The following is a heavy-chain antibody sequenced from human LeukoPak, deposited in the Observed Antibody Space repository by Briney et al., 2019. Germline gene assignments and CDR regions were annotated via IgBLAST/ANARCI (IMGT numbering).Heavy chain of an antibody. Sequence: ASVKVSCKASGYTFISYYMHWVRQAPGQGLEWMGIINPSGGSTSYAQKFQGRITMTRDTSTSTVYMELSSLRSEDTAVYYCAGSSGSYSNYYYYYYMDVWGKGTTVTVSS. V-gene: IGHV1-46*01. CDR3: AGSSGSYSNYYYYYYMDV. J-gene: IGHJ6*03. D-gene: IGHD1-26*01. CDR1: GYTFISYY. CDR2: INPSGGST.